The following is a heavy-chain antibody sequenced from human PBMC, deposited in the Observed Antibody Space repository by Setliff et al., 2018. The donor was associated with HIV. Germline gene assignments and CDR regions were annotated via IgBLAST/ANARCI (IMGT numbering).Heavy chain of an antibody. D-gene: IGHD6-6*01. CDR3: ARGRHYSSSAPFGIDF. V-gene: IGHV4-34*01. J-gene: IGHJ4*02. CDR1: GGSFRGYY. Sequence: PSETLSLTCAVYGGSFRGYYWSWIRQPPGTGLEWIGEINHSRSTNYNPSLKSRVTMSVDTPKNQFSLKVNSVTAADTAVYYCARGRHYSSSAPFGIDFWGQGTLVTVSS. CDR2: INHSRST.